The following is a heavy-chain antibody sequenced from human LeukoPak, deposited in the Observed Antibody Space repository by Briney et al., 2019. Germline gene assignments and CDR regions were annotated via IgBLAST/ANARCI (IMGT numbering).Heavy chain of an antibody. D-gene: IGHD4/OR15-4a*01. CDR3: GKGLGGGALDV. V-gene: IGHV3-30-3*01. J-gene: IGHJ6*02. CDR1: QFIFTYYA. Sequence: GGSLRLSCAASQFIFTYYAIHWVRQAPGKGLEWVTSLSYDGGDKHYADSVKGRFTVSRDSSKNTVYLQMNGLTTADTAVYHCGKGLGGGALDVWGQGTTVTVS. CDR2: LSYDGGDK.